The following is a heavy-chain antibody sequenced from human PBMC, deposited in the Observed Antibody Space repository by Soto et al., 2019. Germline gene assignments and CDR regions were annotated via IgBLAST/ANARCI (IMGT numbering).Heavy chain of an antibody. Sequence: QVQLVQSGAEVKKPGASVKVSCKASGYTFTNFGISWVRQAPGHGLEWMGWISAYNGNTNYAQKFQGRVTMTTDTTTSTAYMEVRSLRFEDMAVYCCERGGAPIDYWGQGTRVTVSS. CDR1: GYTFTNFG. D-gene: IGHD3-16*01. J-gene: IGHJ4*02. CDR2: ISAYNGNT. V-gene: IGHV1-18*03. CDR3: ERGGAPIDY.